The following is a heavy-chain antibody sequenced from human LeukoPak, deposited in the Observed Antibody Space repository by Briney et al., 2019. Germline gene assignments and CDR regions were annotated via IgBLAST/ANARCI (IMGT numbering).Heavy chain of an antibody. J-gene: IGHJ6*03. CDR3: AREVRARELPQYYYYYYYMDV. V-gene: IGHV3-7*01. CDR2: IKQDGSEK. CDR1: GFTFSSYW. D-gene: IGHD1-26*01. Sequence: GGSLRLSCAASGFTFSSYWMSWVRQAPGKGLEWVANIKQDGSEKYYVDSVKGRFTISRDNAKNSLYLQMNSLRAEDTAVYYCAREVRARELPQYYYYYYYMDVWGKGTTVTVSS.